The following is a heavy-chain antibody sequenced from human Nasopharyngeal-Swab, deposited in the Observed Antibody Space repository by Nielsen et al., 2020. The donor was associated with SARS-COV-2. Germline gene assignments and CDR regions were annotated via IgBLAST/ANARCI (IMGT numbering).Heavy chain of an antibody. CDR2: ISSSSSYI. D-gene: IGHD3-3*01. CDR3: ARSPYYDFWSDYYTSFDY. Sequence: ACQAPGKGLAWVSSISSSSSYIYYADSVKGRFTISRDNAKNSLYLQMNSLSAEDTAVYYCARSPYYDFWSDYYTSFDYWGQGTLVTVSS. V-gene: IGHV3-21*01. J-gene: IGHJ4*02.